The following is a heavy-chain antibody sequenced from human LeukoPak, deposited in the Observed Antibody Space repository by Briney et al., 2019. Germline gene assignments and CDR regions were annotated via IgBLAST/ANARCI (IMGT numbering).Heavy chain of an antibody. CDR2: ISYDGSNK. J-gene: IGHJ3*02. D-gene: IGHD4-11*01. CDR3: ARFTDLNAFDI. CDR1: GFTFSSYG. Sequence: GRSLRLSCAASGFTFSSYGMHWVRQAPGKGLEWVAVISYDGSNKYYADSVKGRFTISRDNSKNTLYLQMNSLRAEDTAVYYCARFTDLNAFDIWGQGTMVTVSS. V-gene: IGHV3-30*03.